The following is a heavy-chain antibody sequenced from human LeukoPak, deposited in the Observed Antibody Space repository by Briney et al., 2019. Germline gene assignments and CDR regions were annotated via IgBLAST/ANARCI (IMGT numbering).Heavy chain of an antibody. Sequence: GGSLRLSCAASGFTFSSYGMHWVRQAPGKGLEWVAVIWYDGSNKYYADSVKGRFTISRDNSKNTLYLQMNSLRAEDTAVYYCAKPSGPGWKTDAFDIWGQGTMVTVSS. D-gene: IGHD6-19*01. J-gene: IGHJ3*02. CDR2: IWYDGSNK. CDR3: AKPSGPGWKTDAFDI. CDR1: GFTFSSYG. V-gene: IGHV3-33*06.